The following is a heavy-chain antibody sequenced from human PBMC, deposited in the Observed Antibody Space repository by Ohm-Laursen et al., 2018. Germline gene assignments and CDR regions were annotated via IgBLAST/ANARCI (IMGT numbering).Heavy chain of an antibody. CDR2: IYYSGST. Sequence: SDTLSLTCTVSGGSISSYYWSWIRQPPGKGLEWIGYIYYSGSTDYNPSLKSRVTISVDTSKNQFSLKLTSVTAADTAVYYCARHSHYYDSSGYHWYFDLWGRGNLVTVSS. CDR3: ARHSHYYDSSGYHWYFDL. V-gene: IGHV4-59*08. J-gene: IGHJ2*01. D-gene: IGHD3-22*01. CDR1: GGSISSYY.